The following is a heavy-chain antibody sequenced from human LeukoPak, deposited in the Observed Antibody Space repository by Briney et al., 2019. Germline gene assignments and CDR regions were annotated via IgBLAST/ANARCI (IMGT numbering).Heavy chain of an antibody. V-gene: IGHV4-39*01. CDR3: ASSGWYLSSFN. CDR2: IYYSGST. CDR1: GGSISSSSNY. Sequence: SETLSLTCTVSGGSISSSSNYWGWIRQPPGKGLEWIGSIYYSGSTYYNPSLKSRVTISVDTSKNQFSLKLSSVTAADTAVYYCASSGWYLSSFNWGQGTLVTVSS. J-gene: IGHJ4*02. D-gene: IGHD6-19*01.